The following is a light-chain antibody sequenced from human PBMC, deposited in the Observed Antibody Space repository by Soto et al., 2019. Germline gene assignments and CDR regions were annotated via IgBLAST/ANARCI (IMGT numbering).Light chain of an antibody. V-gene: IGLV2-8*01. CDR2: EVN. Sequence: QSALTQPPSASGSPGQSVAISCSGTSGDVGAYNYVSWYQQHPGKAPKLIIYEVNKRPSGVPDRFSGSKSGNTASLTVSGLQAEAEADYYCSSHAAGGVFGGGTKLTVL. J-gene: IGLJ3*02. CDR3: SSHAAGGV. CDR1: SGDVGAYNY.